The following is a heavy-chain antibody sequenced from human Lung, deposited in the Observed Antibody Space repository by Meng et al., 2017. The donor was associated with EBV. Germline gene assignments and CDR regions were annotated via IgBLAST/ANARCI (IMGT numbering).Heavy chain of an antibody. CDR3: ARGRIIGDSSGYSDY. Sequence: QVRLKGLGPGLAQPSGTLSLSCAVYGGSFSGYYWSWSRQPPGKGLEWIGEINHSGSTNYNPSLKSRVTISVDTSKNQFSLKLSSVTAADTAVYYCARGRIIGDSSGYSDYWGQGTLVTVSS. CDR2: INHSGST. CDR1: GGSFSGYY. J-gene: IGHJ4*02. V-gene: IGHV4-34*01. D-gene: IGHD3-22*01.